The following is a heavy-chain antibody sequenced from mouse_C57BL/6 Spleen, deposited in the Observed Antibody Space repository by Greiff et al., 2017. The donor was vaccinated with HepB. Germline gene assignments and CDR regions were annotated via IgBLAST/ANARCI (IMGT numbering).Heavy chain of an antibody. CDR3: ARNYYARGYFDV. CDR1: GYTFTSYW. Sequence: VQLQQPGAELVKPGASVKLSCKASGYTFTSYWMHWVKQRPGQGLEWIGMIHPNSGSTNYNEKFKSKATLTVDKSSSTAYMQLSSLTSEDSAVYYCARNYYARGYFDVWGTGTTVTVSS. CDR2: IHPNSGST. V-gene: IGHV1-64*01. D-gene: IGHD1-1*01. J-gene: IGHJ1*03.